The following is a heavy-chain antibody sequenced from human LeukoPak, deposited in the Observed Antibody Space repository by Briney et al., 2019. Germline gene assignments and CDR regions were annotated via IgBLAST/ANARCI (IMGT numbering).Heavy chain of an antibody. Sequence: GGSLRLSCAASGFTFNDYAMHWVRQAPGKGLEWVSLISWDSGNTYYADSVKGRFTISRDNSKNSLSLQMNSLRAEDTALYYCAKEPGAAVGKRYIQHWGQGTLVTVSS. CDR2: ISWDSGNT. CDR1: GFTFNDYA. J-gene: IGHJ1*01. D-gene: IGHD6-13*01. V-gene: IGHV3-43D*03. CDR3: AKEPGAAVGKRYIQH.